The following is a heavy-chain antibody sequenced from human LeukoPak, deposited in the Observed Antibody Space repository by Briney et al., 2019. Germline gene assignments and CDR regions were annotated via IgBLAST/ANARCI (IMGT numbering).Heavy chain of an antibody. CDR1: GYTFTSYD. CDR3: ARGHWGSYDYVWGSYRSDY. CDR2: MNPNSGNT. D-gene: IGHD3-16*02. Sequence: GASVKVSCKASGYTFTSYDINWVRQATGQGLEWMGWMNPNSGNTGYAQKFQGRVTMTRNTSISTAYMELSSLRSEDTAVYYSARGHWGSYDYVWGSYRSDYWGQGTLVTVSS. J-gene: IGHJ4*02. V-gene: IGHV1-8*01.